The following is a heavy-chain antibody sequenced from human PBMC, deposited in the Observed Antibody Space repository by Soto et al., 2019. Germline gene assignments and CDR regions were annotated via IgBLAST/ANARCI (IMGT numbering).Heavy chain of an antibody. CDR1: GGSFSGYY. CDR2: INHSGST. J-gene: IGHJ6*02. Sequence: PSETLSLTCAVYGGSFSGYYWSWIRQPPGKGLEWIGEINHSGSTNYNPSLKSRVTISVDTSKNQFSLKLSSVTAADTAVYYCARYAPLPIEAATPFRYYYGMDVWGQGTTVTVSS. CDR3: ARYAPLPIEAATPFRYYYGMDV. V-gene: IGHV4-34*01. D-gene: IGHD2-15*01.